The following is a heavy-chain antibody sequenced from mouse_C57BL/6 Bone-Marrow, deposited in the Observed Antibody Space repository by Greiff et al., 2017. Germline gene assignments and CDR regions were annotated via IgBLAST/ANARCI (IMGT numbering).Heavy chain of an antibody. CDR2: INPYNGGT. Sequence: EVQLQQSGPVLVKPGASVKMSCKASGYTFTDYYMNWVKQSPGKSLEWIGVINPYNGGTSYNQKFKGKATLTVDKSSSTAYMELNSLTSEDSAVYYCARGHYYAMDYWGQGTSVTVSS. J-gene: IGHJ4*01. CDR3: ARGHYYAMDY. CDR1: GYTFTDYY. V-gene: IGHV1-19*01.